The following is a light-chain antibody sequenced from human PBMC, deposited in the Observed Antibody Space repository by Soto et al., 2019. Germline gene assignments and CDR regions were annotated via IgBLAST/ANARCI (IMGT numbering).Light chain of an antibody. Sequence: DMQLTQSPSSVSASVGDRVTITCRASQGISNWLAWYQQKPGKAPKLLIYGVSNLQSGVPSRFSGGGSGTHFTLIISSLQPEDFATYYCQQTNTFLPLTFGGGTKVEIK. J-gene: IGKJ4*01. V-gene: IGKV1-12*01. CDR3: QQTNTFLPLT. CDR2: GVS. CDR1: QGISNW.